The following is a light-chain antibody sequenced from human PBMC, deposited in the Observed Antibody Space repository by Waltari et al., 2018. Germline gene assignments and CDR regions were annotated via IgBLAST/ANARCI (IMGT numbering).Light chain of an antibody. CDR2: EVS. J-gene: IGLJ2*01. CDR1: RTDIGAYDF. Sequence: QSALTQPASVSGSPGQSITISCTGTRTDIGAYDFVSWYQQHPGKAPKLLIYEVSDRPSGISYRFSASKSGNTASLTISGLQAEDDATYYCSSYTTITTQVFGGGTKLTVL. CDR3: SSYTTITTQV. V-gene: IGLV2-14*01.